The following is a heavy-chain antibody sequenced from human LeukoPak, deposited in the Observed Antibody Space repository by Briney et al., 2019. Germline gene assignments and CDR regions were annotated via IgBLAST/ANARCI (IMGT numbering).Heavy chain of an antibody. Sequence: SETLSLTCAVYGGSFSGYYWSWIRQPPGKGLEWIGEINHSGSTNYNPSLKSRVTISVDTSKNQFSLKLSSVTAADTAVYYCARHLQLWLPGNWFDPWGQGTLVTVSS. CDR3: ARHLQLWLPGNWFDP. CDR2: INHSGST. V-gene: IGHV4-34*01. D-gene: IGHD5-18*01. J-gene: IGHJ5*02. CDR1: GGSFSGYY.